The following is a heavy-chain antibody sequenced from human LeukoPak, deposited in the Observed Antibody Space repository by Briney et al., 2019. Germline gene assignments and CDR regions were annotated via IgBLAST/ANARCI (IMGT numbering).Heavy chain of an antibody. D-gene: IGHD1-26*01. Sequence: GGSLRLSCAASGFTFSSYWMSWVRQAPGKGLEWVANIKQDGSEKYYVDSVKGRFTISRDNAKNSLYLQMNSLRAEDTAVYYCARDIGSSGSFGYFDYWGQGTLVTVSS. V-gene: IGHV3-7*01. CDR2: IKQDGSEK. J-gene: IGHJ4*02. CDR3: ARDIGSSGSFGYFDY. CDR1: GFTFSSYW.